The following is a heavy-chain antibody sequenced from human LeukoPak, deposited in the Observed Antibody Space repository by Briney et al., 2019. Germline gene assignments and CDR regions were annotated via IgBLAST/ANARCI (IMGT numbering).Heavy chain of an antibody. CDR3: AKGGKWSSDWISPYDY. V-gene: IGHV3-30*18. Sequence: QSGGSLRLSCAASGFTFSSYGMHWVRQAPGKGLERVAVISYDGSNKYYADSVKGRFTISRDNSKNTLYLQMESLRSEDTAVYYCAKGGKWSSDWISPYDYWGQGTLVTVSS. CDR2: ISYDGSNK. CDR1: GFTFSSYG. D-gene: IGHD6-19*01. J-gene: IGHJ4*02.